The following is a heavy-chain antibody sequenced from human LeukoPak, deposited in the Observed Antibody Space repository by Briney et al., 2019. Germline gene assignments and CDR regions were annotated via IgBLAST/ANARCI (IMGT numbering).Heavy chain of an antibody. Sequence: PSETLSLTCSVTGGSISRSSYYWGWIRQPPGEGLEWIGNIHYSGKTYYNPSLKSRVTISLDTSKNQFSLKLSSVTAADTAVYSCAKVGGLAVAGTDNWMDPWGQGTLVTVSS. CDR3: AKVGGLAVAGTDNWMDP. D-gene: IGHD6-19*01. CDR2: IHYSGKT. V-gene: IGHV4-39*02. J-gene: IGHJ5*02. CDR1: GGSISRSSYY.